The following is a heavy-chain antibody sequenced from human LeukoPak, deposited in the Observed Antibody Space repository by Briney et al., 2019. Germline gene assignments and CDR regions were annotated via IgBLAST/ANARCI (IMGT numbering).Heavy chain of an antibody. CDR2: VYHSGTT. Sequence: SETLSLTCSVSGGSFTAFYWSWIRQPPGKGLEWIGEVYHSGTTNYNPSLKNRVTLSVDTSKNQFSLKLSSVTAADTAVYYCARDPPYYYDSSGYWPGWFDPWGQGTLVTVSS. V-gene: IGHV4-34*01. CDR1: GGSFTAFY. J-gene: IGHJ5*02. D-gene: IGHD3-22*01. CDR3: ARDPPYYYDSSGYWPGWFDP.